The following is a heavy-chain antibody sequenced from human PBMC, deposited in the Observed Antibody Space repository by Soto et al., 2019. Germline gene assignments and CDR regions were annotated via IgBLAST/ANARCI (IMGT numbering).Heavy chain of an antibody. Sequence: QVQLQESGPGLVKPSETLSLTCTVSGGSISSYYWSWIRQPPGKGLEWIGYIYYSGSTNYNPSLKSRVTIPVDTSNNQFPLKLSSVTAADPAVYSCARARLAAAGTHWFDPWGQGTLVTVSS. CDR3: ARARLAAAGTHWFDP. D-gene: IGHD6-13*01. V-gene: IGHV4-59*12. CDR2: IYYSGST. CDR1: GGSISSYY. J-gene: IGHJ5*02.